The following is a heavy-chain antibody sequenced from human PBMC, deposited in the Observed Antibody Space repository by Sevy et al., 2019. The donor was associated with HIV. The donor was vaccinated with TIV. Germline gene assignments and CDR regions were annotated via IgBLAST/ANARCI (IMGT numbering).Heavy chain of an antibody. CDR1: GFTFSSYG. Sequence: GGSLRLSCAASGFTFSSYGMHWVRQAPGKGLEWVAFIRYDGSNKYYADSVKGRFTISRDNSKNTLYLQMNRLRAEDTAVYYCAKDRYSVAGIGHYYYYGMDVWGQGTTVTVSS. V-gene: IGHV3-30*02. D-gene: IGHD6-19*01. J-gene: IGHJ6*02. CDR3: AKDRYSVAGIGHYYYYGMDV. CDR2: IRYDGSNK.